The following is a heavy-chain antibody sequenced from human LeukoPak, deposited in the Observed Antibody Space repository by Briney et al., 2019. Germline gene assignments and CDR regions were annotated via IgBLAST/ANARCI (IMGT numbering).Heavy chain of an antibody. CDR2: ISSSSSYI. Sequence: GGSLRLSCAASGFTFSSYSMNWVRQAPGKGLEWVSSISSSSSYIYYADSVKGRFTISRDNAKNSLYLQMNSLRAEDTAVYYCARDSYYDFWSGYYYYYYMDVWGKGTTVTVSS. D-gene: IGHD3-3*01. CDR3: ARDSYYDFWSGYYYYYYMDV. V-gene: IGHV3-21*06. CDR1: GFTFSSYS. J-gene: IGHJ6*03.